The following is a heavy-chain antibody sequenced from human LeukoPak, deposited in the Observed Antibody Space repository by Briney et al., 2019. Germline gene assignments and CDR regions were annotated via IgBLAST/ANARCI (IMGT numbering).Heavy chain of an antibody. CDR2: IRYDGSNK. CDR1: GFTFSSYG. J-gene: IGHJ4*02. D-gene: IGHD3-10*01. Sequence: GGSLRLSCAASGFTFSSYGMHWVRQAPGKGLEWVAFIRYDGSNKCYADSVKGRFTISRDNSKNTLYLQMNSLRAEDTAVYYCAVIWFGELALDYWGQGTLVTVSS. V-gene: IGHV3-30*02. CDR3: AVIWFGELALDY.